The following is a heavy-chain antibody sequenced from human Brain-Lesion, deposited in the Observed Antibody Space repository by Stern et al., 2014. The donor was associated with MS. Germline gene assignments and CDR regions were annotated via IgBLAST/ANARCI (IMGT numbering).Heavy chain of an antibody. Sequence: QLQLQESGPGLVKPSQTLSLSCTVSGGSISSGGYYWSWIRQPAGKGLEWIGRIFNSGSTSYNPSLQSRVPISIDTSKNQFSRRLNSMTAADTAVYYCARGRVVPGFQYYATDVWGQGTTVIVSS. CDR2: IFNSGST. CDR1: GGSISSGGYY. V-gene: IGHV4-61*02. J-gene: IGHJ6*02. CDR3: ARGRVVPGFQYYATDV. D-gene: IGHD2-2*01.